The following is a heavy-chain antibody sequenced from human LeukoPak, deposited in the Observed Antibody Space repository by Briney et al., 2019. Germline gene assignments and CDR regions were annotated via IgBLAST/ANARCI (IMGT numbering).Heavy chain of an antibody. CDR2: IYNSENT. V-gene: IGHV4-4*09. CDR3: ARFHSGPRGCYVLWYFDL. CDR1: GGSVSSYD. D-gene: IGHD6-19*01. Sequence: SETLSLTCTVSGGSVSSYDWSWIRQPPGKGLEWIGYIYNSENTKYNSSLMSRVTMSLDTSKNQVFLKLSSVTAADTAVYYCARFHSGPRGCYVLWYFDLWGRGALVTVSS. J-gene: IGHJ2*01.